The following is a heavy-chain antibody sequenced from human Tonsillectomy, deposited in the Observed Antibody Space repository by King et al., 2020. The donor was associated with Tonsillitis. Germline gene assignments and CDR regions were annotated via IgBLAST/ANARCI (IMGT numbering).Heavy chain of an antibody. Sequence: VQLVESGAEVKKPGESLKISCKVSGYNFTTYWIGLVRQMPGKGLEWMWIIYPDDSDARYSPSFQGQVSMSADKSILTAYLQWSSLKASDTAIFYCARGEGFDFDYWGQGTLVTVSS. D-gene: IGHD3-16*01. CDR3: ARGEGFDFDY. CDR2: IYPDDSDA. J-gene: IGHJ4*02. V-gene: IGHV5-51*01. CDR1: GYNFTTYW.